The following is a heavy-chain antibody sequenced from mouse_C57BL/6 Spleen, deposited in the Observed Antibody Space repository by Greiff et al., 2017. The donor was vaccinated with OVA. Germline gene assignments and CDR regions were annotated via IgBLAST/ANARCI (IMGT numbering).Heavy chain of an antibody. CDR3: ARDQSNTYWYFDV. J-gene: IGHJ1*03. V-gene: IGHV5-16*01. CDR1: GFTFSDYY. CDR2: INYDGSST. D-gene: IGHD2-5*01. Sequence: DVMLVEPEGGLVQPGSSMKLSCTASGFTFSDYYMAWVRQVPEKGLEWVANINYDGSSTYYLDSLKSRFIISRDNAKNILYLQMSSLKSEDTATYYCARDQSNTYWYFDVWGTGTTVTVSS.